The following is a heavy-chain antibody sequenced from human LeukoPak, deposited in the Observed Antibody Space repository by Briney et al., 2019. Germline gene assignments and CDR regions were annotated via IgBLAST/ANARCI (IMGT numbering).Heavy chain of an antibody. CDR1: GFTFSSYS. Sequence: GGSLRLSCAASGFTFSSYSMNWVRQAPGKGLEWVSYISSSSSTIYYADSVKGRFTISRDNAKNSLYLQMNSLRAEDTAVYYCARGAAKPRDYYYYYMDVWGKGTTVTVSS. V-gene: IGHV3-48*01. CDR3: ARGAAKPRDYYYYYMDV. CDR2: ISSSSSTI. J-gene: IGHJ6*03. D-gene: IGHD1-14*01.